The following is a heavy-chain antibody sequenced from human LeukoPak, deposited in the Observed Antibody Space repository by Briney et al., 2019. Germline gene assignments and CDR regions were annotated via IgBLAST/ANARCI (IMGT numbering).Heavy chain of an antibody. V-gene: IGHV4-39*02. J-gene: IGHJ5*02. CDR2: IYYSGST. Sequence: PSETLSLTCTVSGGSISNNNYYWGWIRQPPGKGLEWIGSIYYSGSTYYNPSLKSRVTISVDTSKNQFSLKLNSVTAADTAVYYCVREVIAAPTDWFDPWGQGTLVTVSS. D-gene: IGHD6-13*01. CDR3: VREVIAAPTDWFDP. CDR1: GGSISNNNYY.